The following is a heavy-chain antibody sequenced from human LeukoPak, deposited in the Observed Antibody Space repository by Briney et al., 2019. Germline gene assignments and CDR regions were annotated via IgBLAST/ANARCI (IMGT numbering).Heavy chain of an antibody. CDR2: IIPIFGTA. V-gene: IGHV1-69*01. CDR3: ATRLWFGEVNYYYYGMDV. D-gene: IGHD3-10*01. Sequence: GASVKVSCKASGGTFSSYAITWVRQAPGQGLEWMGGIIPIFGTANYAQKFLGRVTITADESTSTAYMELSSLRSEDTAVYYCATRLWFGEVNYYYYGMDVWGQGTTVIVSS. CDR1: GGTFSSYA. J-gene: IGHJ6*02.